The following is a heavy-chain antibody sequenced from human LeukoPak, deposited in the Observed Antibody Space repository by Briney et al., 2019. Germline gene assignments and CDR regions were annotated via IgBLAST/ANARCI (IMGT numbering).Heavy chain of an antibody. CDR3: ARERDVAYYYGSGSQAADY. V-gene: IGHV1-2*02. CDR2: INPNSGGT. D-gene: IGHD3-10*01. Sequence: ASVKVSCKASGYTFTGYYMHWVRQAPGQGLEWMGWINPNSGGTNYAQKFQGRVTMTRDTSISTAYMELGRLRSDDTAVYYCARERDVAYYYGSGSQAADYWGQGTLVTVSS. J-gene: IGHJ4*02. CDR1: GYTFTGYY.